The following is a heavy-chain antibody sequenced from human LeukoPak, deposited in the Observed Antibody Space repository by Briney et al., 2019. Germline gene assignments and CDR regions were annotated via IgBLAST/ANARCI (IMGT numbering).Heavy chain of an antibody. D-gene: IGHD6-6*01. CDR2: IYSGGST. CDR3: ARDLRCSSSSYYYYYMDG. Sequence: PGGSLRLSFAASGFTVSSNYMSWVRQAPGKGLEWVSVIYSGGSTYYADSVEGRFTISRDNSKNTLYLQMNSLRAEDTAVYYCARDLRCSSSSYYYYYMDGWGKGTTVTVSS. CDR1: GFTVSSNY. J-gene: IGHJ6*03. V-gene: IGHV3-66*02.